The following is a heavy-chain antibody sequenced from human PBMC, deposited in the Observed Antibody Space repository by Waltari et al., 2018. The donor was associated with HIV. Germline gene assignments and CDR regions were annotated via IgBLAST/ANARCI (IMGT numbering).Heavy chain of an antibody. CDR1: GFTFRSYA. V-gene: IGHV3-23*01. D-gene: IGHD5-12*01. CDR3: AKDPMDIVATINYYGMDV. J-gene: IGHJ6*02. Sequence: EVQLLESGGGLVQPGGSLRLSCAASGFTFRSYAMSWARQAPGKGLEWVSAISGSGGSSYYADSVKGRFTISRDNSKNTLYLQMNSLRAEDTAVYYCAKDPMDIVATINYYGMDVWGQGTTVTVSS. CDR2: ISGSGGSS.